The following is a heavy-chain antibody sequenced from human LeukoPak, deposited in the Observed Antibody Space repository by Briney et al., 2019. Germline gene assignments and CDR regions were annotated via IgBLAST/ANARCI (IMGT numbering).Heavy chain of an antibody. J-gene: IGHJ4*02. CDR2: INPNDGAT. D-gene: IGHD3-10*01. Sequence: ASVKVSCKASGYTFTGYYTHWVRQAPGQGLEWMGRINPNDGATYYVQKFQGRVTMTRDTSINTAYMELSRLKSDDTAVYYCARANYYASGSYWGQGTLVPVSS. CDR1: GYTFTGYY. V-gene: IGHV1-2*06. CDR3: ARANYYASGSY.